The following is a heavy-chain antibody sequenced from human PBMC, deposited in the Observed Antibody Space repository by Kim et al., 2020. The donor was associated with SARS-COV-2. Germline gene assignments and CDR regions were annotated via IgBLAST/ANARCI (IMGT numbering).Heavy chain of an antibody. Sequence: ASVKVSCKASGYTFTSYAMHWVRQAPGQRLEWMGWINAGNGNTKYSQKFQGRVTITRDTSASTAYMELSSLRSEDTAVYYCARSLGYCSSTSCYAGGYYYYGMDVWGQGTTVTVSS. CDR2: INAGNGNT. V-gene: IGHV1-3*01. CDR1: GYTFTSYA. J-gene: IGHJ6*02. D-gene: IGHD2-2*01. CDR3: ARSLGYCSSTSCYAGGYYYYGMDV.